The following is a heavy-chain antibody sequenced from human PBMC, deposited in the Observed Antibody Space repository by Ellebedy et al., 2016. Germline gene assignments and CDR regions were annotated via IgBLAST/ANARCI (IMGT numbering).Heavy chain of an antibody. J-gene: IGHJ5*02. CDR2: IHTNGGTI. CDR1: GASMGLFY. D-gene: IGHD3-9*01. Sequence: SETLSLTXTVSGASMGLFYWSWVRQSAAKGLEWIGRIHTNGGTINYNPSLESRVTVSIDRSRKQFSLSLSSMTAADTAVYYCARESSGLFVPWGQGILITVSS. CDR3: ARESSGLFVP. V-gene: IGHV4-4*07.